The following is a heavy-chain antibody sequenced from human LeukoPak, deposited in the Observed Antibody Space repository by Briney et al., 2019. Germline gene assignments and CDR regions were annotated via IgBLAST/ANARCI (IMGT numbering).Heavy chain of an antibody. J-gene: IGHJ6*02. CDR3: ARSPIRSGWNYYYYGMDV. V-gene: IGHV1-46*01. CDR1: RYTFTSYY. Sequence: ASVKVSCKASRYTFTSYYMHWVRQAPGQGLEWLGIINPSGGRTSYAQKFQGRVTMTRDTSTSTVYMELSSLRSEDTAVYYCARSPIRSGWNYYYYGMDVWGQGTTLTVSS. D-gene: IGHD6-19*01. CDR2: INPSGGRT.